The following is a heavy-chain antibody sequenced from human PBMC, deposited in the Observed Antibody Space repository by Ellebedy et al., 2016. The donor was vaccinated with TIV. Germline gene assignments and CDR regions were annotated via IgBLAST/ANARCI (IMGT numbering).Heavy chain of an antibody. D-gene: IGHD1-26*01. CDR3: ARVQIVGATTNFDY. CDR2: INHSGST. CDR1: GGSFSGYY. V-gene: IGHV4-34*01. Sequence: SETLSLTCAVYGGSFSGYYWSWIRQPPGKGLEWIGEINHSGSTNYNPSLKSRVTISVDTSKNQFSLKLSSVTAADTAVYYCARVQIVGATTNFDYWGQGTLVTVSS. J-gene: IGHJ4*02.